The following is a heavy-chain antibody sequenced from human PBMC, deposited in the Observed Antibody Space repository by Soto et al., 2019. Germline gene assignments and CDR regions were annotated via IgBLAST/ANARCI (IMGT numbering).Heavy chain of an antibody. D-gene: IGHD6-19*01. V-gene: IGHV3-23*01. CDR2: ISGSGGST. Sequence: GGSLRLSCAASGFTFSSYAMSWVRQAPGKGLEWVSAISGSGGSTYYADSVKGRFTISRDNSKNTLYLQMNSLRAEDTAVYYCAKTPPGYSSGWYEGNWFDPWGQGTLVTVSS. CDR3: AKTPPGYSSGWYEGNWFDP. J-gene: IGHJ5*02. CDR1: GFTFSSYA.